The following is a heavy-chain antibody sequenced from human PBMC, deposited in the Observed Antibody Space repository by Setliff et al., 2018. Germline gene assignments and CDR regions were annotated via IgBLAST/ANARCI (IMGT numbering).Heavy chain of an antibody. CDR2: IIHSGST. V-gene: IGHV4-34*12. CDR3: ARGYYDIFTGYYIGY. Sequence: SETLSLTCAVYAGSFSGYYWSWIRQPPGKRREWIGEIIHSGSTNYNPSLKSRVTISMDTSKNQFSLKVSSVTAADTAGYYCARGYYDIFTGYYIGYWGQGTLVTVSS. J-gene: IGHJ4*02. D-gene: IGHD3-9*01. CDR1: AGSFSGYY.